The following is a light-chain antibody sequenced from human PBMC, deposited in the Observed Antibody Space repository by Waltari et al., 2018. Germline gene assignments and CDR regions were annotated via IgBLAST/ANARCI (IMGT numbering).Light chain of an antibody. V-gene: IGLV10-54*04. J-gene: IGLJ3*02. CDR2: RSN. CDR3: SAWDATLDCWV. CDR1: SNNVGAQG. Sequence: QAGLTQPPSVSQGLRQTATITCTGNSNNVGAQGVAWLQQKQGQPPELVPDRSNNRPPGISERFSASTSGNTASLSITGLQTEDEADYYCSAWDATLDCWVFGGGTRLTAL.